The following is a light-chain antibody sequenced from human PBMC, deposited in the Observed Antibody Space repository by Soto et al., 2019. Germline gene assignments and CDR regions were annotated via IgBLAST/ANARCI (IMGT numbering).Light chain of an antibody. CDR2: EVS. J-gene: IGLJ1*01. CDR1: SSDVGYYNY. Sequence: QSVLTQPPSASGSPGQSVTIACTGTSSDVGYYNYVSWYQQHPGKAPKLMIYEVSERPSGVPDRFSGSKSSNTASLTVSGLQAEDEADYYCSSYAGSNNFVFGTGTKVTVL. V-gene: IGLV2-8*01. CDR3: SSYAGSNNFV.